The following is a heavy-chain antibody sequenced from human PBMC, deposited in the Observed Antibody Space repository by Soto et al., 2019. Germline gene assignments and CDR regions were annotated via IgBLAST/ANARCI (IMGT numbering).Heavy chain of an antibody. Sequence: GGSLRLSCAASGFTFSSYSMNWVRQAPGKGLEWVSYISSSSSTIYYAESVKGRFTISRDNDKNSLYLQMNSLRAEDTAVYYYARRVVVAAMVDDAFDIWGQGTMVTVSS. J-gene: IGHJ3*02. CDR3: ARRVVVAAMVDDAFDI. CDR2: ISSSSSTI. CDR1: GFTFSSYS. V-gene: IGHV3-48*01. D-gene: IGHD2-15*01.